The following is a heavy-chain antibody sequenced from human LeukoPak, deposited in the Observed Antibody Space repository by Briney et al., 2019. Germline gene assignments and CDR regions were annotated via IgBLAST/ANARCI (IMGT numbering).Heavy chain of an antibody. CDR2: ISAYNGNT. CDR1: GYTFTSYG. D-gene: IGHD4-17*01. J-gene: IGHJ4*02. CDR3: ARVTQTDYDFDY. V-gene: IGHV1-18*01. Sequence: ASVTVSCMASGYTFTSYGISLVRQAPGQGLEWMGWISAYNGNTDCAQKLQGRVTMTTDTSTSTAYMELRSLRSDDTAVYYCARVTQTDYDFDYWGQGTLVTVSS.